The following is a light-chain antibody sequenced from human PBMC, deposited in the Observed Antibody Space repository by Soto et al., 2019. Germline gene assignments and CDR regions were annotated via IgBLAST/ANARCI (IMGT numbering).Light chain of an antibody. CDR2: GAS. J-gene: IGKJ4*01. CDR1: QSVSSSY. CDR3: QKYGSSPLT. Sequence: EIVLTQSPGTLPLSPWEIATLSCRASQSVSSSYLAWYQQKPGQAPRLLIYGASSRATGIPDRFSGSGSGTAFTLTISRLEPEDFAVYYCQKYGSSPLTFGGGSKVEIK. V-gene: IGKV3-20*01.